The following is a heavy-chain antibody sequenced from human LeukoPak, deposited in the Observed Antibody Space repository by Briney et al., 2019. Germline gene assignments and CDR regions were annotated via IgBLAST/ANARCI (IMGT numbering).Heavy chain of an antibody. Sequence: PGGSLRLSCAASGFTFSSYSMNWVRQAPGKGLEWVSSISSSSSYIYYADSVKGRFTISRDNTKNSLYLQMNSLRAEDTAVYYCARDFQYYGSGSSLGYWGQGTLVTVSS. CDR1: GFTFSSYS. J-gene: IGHJ4*02. CDR2: ISSSSSYI. CDR3: ARDFQYYGSGSSLGY. D-gene: IGHD3-10*01. V-gene: IGHV3-21*01.